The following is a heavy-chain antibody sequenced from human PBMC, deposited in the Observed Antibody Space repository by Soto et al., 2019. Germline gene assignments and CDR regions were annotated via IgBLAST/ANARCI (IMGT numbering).Heavy chain of an antibody. J-gene: IGHJ5*02. CDR1: GGTFSSYA. V-gene: IGHV1-69*13. D-gene: IGHD3-10*01. CDR2: IIPIFGTA. Sequence: ASVKVSCKASGGTFSSYAISWVRQAPGQGLEWMGGIIPIFGTANYAQKFQGRVTITADESTSTAYMELSSLRSEDTDVYYCARAVLLFVRGVINWFDPWGQGNLVTVSS. CDR3: ARAVLLFVRGVINWFDP.